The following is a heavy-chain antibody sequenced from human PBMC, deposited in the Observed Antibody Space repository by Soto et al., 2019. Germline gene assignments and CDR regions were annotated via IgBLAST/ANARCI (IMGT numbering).Heavy chain of an antibody. CDR2: IYYSGST. D-gene: IGHD5-12*01. J-gene: IGHJ6*02. CDR3: ARQDIVATSYGMDV. Sequence: SETLSLTCTVSGGSISSSSYYWGWIRQPPGKGLEWIGSIYYSGSTYYNPSLKSRVTISVDTSKNQFSLKLSSVTAADTAVYYCARQDIVATSYGMDVWGQGTTVNVSS. CDR1: GGSISSSSYY. V-gene: IGHV4-39*01.